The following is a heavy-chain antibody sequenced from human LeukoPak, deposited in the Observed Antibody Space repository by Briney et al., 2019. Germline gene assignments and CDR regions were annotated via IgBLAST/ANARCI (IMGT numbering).Heavy chain of an antibody. CDR2: ISGSGNTI. J-gene: IGHJ4*02. CDR1: GFTFSDSY. Sequence: GGSLRLSCAASGFTFSDSYMSWTRQAPGRGLEWVSYISGSGNTIYYADSVKGRFTISRDNSKNTLYLQMNSLRAEDTAVYYCAITQSGYYDYWGQGTLVTVSS. V-gene: IGHV3-11*01. D-gene: IGHD3-22*01. CDR3: AITQSGYYDY.